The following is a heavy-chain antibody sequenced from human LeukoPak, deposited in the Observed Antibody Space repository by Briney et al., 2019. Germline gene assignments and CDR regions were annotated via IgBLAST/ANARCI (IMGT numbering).Heavy chain of an antibody. J-gene: IGHJ5*02. CDR3: ARKYCGGDCYLSGWYNWFDP. CDR2: IYSSGST. D-gene: IGHD2-21*02. V-gene: IGHV4-4*07. Sequence: SETLSLTCTVSGGSISNYYWSWIRQPAGEGLEWIGRIYSSGSTNYNPSLKSRVTMSVDTSKNQFSLKLSSVTAADTAVYYCARKYCGGDCYLSGWYNWFDPWGQGTLVTVSS. CDR1: GGSISNYY.